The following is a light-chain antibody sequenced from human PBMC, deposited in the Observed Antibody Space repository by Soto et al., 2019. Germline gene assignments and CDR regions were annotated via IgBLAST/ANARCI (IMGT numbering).Light chain of an antibody. J-gene: IGKJ5*01. CDR2: DAS. Sequence: EIVLTQSPGTLSLSPGERATLSCRASQSVSNNFLAWYQQKPGQAPRLLIYDASNRATGIPDRFSGSGSGTDFILTISRLEPEDFAVFYCQQYSSSPITFGQGTRLEIK. V-gene: IGKV3-20*01. CDR3: QQYSSSPIT. CDR1: QSVSNNF.